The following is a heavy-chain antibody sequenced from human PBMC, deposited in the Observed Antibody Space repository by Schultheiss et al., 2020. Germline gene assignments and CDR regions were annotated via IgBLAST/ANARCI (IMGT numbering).Heavy chain of an antibody. CDR1: GFTFSRYS. D-gene: IGHD6-19*01. V-gene: IGHV3-21*01. Sequence: GGSLRLSCAASGFTFSRYSMNWVRQAPGKGLEWVSSISSSSSYIYYADSVKGRFTISRDNAKNSLYLQMNSLRAEDTAVYYCARDHEAVAGPYYYYYGMDVWGQGTTVTVSS. CDR3: ARDHEAVAGPYYYYYGMDV. J-gene: IGHJ6*02. CDR2: ISSSSSYI.